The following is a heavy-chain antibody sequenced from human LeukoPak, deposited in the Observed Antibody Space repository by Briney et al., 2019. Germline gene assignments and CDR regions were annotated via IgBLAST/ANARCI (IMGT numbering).Heavy chain of an antibody. CDR1: GFTFSNYW. V-gene: IGHV3-7*01. CDR3: AKVRYDSSGYVDY. J-gene: IGHJ4*02. CDR2: IKQDGSEK. Sequence: GGSLRLSCAASGFTFSNYWMSWVRQAPGKGLEWVANIKQDGSEKSYVGSVTSRFTISRDNAKNSLYMQMNSLRAEDTAVYYCAKVRYDSSGYVDYWGQGALVTVSS. D-gene: IGHD3-22*01.